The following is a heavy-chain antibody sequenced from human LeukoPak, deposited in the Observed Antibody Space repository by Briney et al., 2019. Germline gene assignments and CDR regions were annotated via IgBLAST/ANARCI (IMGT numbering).Heavy chain of an antibody. Sequence: GGSLRLSCAASGFTFSSYAMHWVRQAPGKGLEWVEVISYDGSNKYYADSVKGRFTISRDNSKNTLYLQMNSLRAEDTAVYYCARDRPNSYGPTYGMDVWGQGTTVTVSS. CDR3: ARDRPNSYGPTYGMDV. CDR2: ISYDGSNK. D-gene: IGHD5-18*01. CDR1: GFTFSSYA. V-gene: IGHV3-30-3*01. J-gene: IGHJ6*02.